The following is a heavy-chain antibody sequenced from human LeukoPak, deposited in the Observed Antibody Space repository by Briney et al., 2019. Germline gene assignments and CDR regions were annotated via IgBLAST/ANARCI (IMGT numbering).Heavy chain of an antibody. D-gene: IGHD4-23*01. V-gene: IGHV4-39*07. CDR1: GGSISSSSYY. CDR2: IHYSGST. Sequence: SETLSLTCTVSGGSISSSSYYWGWIRQPPGKGLEWIGSIHYSGSTYYNPFLKSRVTISVDTSKNQFSLKLSSVTAADTAVYYCVRVAVVRGRAFDIWGQGTMVTVSS. J-gene: IGHJ3*02. CDR3: VRVAVVRGRAFDI.